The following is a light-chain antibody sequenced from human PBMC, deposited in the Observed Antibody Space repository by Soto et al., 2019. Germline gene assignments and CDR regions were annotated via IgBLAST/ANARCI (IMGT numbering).Light chain of an antibody. CDR2: KAS. Sequence: DIQMTQSPSTLSASVGERVTITCRDSQRISSWLAWYPQKPGKAPKLLIYKASSLESGVPSRFSGSGSGTEFTLTISSLQPDDFATYYCQQYENYSGTFGQGTKVEIK. V-gene: IGKV1-5*03. J-gene: IGKJ1*01. CDR3: QQYENYSGT. CDR1: QRISSW.